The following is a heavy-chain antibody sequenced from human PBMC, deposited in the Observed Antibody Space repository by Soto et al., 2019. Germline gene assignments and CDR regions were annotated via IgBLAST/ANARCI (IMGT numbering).Heavy chain of an antibody. CDR1: GFTFSNYA. V-gene: IGHV3-33*01. CDR2: IWYDGSGQ. Sequence: GGSLRLSCAASGFTFSNYAMDWVRQAPGKGLEWVGGIWYDGSGQSYADSVKGRVTISRDNSKNTLYLQMNSLRAEDTAVYNCARAGYCSGGSCTNYDGMDVWGQGTTVTVSS. CDR3: ARAGYCSGGSCTNYDGMDV. J-gene: IGHJ6*02. D-gene: IGHD2-15*01.